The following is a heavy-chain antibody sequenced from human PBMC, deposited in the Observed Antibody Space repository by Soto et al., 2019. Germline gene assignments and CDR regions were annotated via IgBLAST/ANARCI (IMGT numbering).Heavy chain of an antibody. CDR1: GGSVSSGSYY. J-gene: IGHJ1*01. CDR3: AGSRYCSGGSCSDRVVYFQQ. CDR2: IYYSGSA. D-gene: IGHD2-15*01. Sequence: SETLSLTCTVSGGSVSSGSYYWSWIRQPPGKGLEWIGYIYYSGSANYNPSLKSRVTISVDTSKNQFSLKLSSVTAADTAVYYCAGSRYCSGGSCSDRVVYFQQWGQGTLVTVSS. V-gene: IGHV4-61*01.